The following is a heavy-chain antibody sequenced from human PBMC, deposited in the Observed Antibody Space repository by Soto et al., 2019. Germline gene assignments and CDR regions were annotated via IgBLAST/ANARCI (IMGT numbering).Heavy chain of an antibody. CDR1: GGTFSSYA. Sequence: SVKVSCKASGGTFSSYAISWVRQAPGQGLEWMGVIIPIFGTANYAQKFQGRVTITADESTSTAYMELSSLRSEDTAVYYCARGRGQGYYYDSSGYYLPPDIWGQGTMVTVSS. CDR3: ARGRGQGYYYDSSGYYLPPDI. D-gene: IGHD3-22*01. CDR2: IIPIFGTA. V-gene: IGHV1-69*13. J-gene: IGHJ3*02.